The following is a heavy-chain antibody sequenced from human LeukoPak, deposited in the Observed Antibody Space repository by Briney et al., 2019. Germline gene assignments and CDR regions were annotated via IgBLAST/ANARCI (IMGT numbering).Heavy chain of an antibody. J-gene: IGHJ6*02. V-gene: IGHV3-23*01. CDR3: AKVSGYSYGWTTADYYGMDV. Sequence: GGSLRLSCAASGFTFSSYAMSWVRQAPGKGLEWVSAISGSGGSTYHADSVKGRFTISRDNSKNTLYLQMNSLRAEDTAVYYCAKVSGYSYGWTTADYYGMDVWGQGTTVTVSS. CDR1: GFTFSSYA. D-gene: IGHD5-18*01. CDR2: ISGSGGST.